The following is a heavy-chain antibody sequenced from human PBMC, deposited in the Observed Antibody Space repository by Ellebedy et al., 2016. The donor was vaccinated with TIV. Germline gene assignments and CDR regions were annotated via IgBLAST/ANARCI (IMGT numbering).Heavy chain of an antibody. J-gene: IGHJ6*02. D-gene: IGHD2-21*01. CDR3: ARVAGPYYYYGMDV. CDR1: GGTFSSYA. V-gene: IGHV1-69*05. Sequence: AASVKVSCKASGGTFSSYAISWVRQAPGQGLEWMGGIIPIFGTANYALKFQGRLTMTRDTSTSTVYMELSSLRYDDTAVYYCARVAGPYYYYGMDVWGQGTTVTVSS. CDR2: IIPIFGTA.